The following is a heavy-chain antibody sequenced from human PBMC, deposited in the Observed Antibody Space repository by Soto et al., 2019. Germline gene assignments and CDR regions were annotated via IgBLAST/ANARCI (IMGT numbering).Heavy chain of an antibody. CDR3: AVFWSKRRDYGMDV. CDR2: MNPNSGNT. Sequence: VASVKVSCKASGYTITSYDINWVRQATGQGLEWMGWMNPNSGNTGYAQKFQGRVTMTRNTSISTAYMELSSLRSEDTAVYYCAVFWSKRRDYGMDVWGQGTTVTVSS. V-gene: IGHV1-8*01. J-gene: IGHJ6*02. CDR1: GYTITSYD. D-gene: IGHD2-8*02.